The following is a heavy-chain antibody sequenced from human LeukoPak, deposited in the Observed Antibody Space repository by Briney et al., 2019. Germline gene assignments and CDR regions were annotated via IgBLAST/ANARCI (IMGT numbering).Heavy chain of an antibody. J-gene: IGHJ4*02. CDR3: AKSGYSYEGEYYFDY. V-gene: IGHV3-9*03. D-gene: IGHD5-18*01. CDR2: ISWNSGSI. Sequence: PGGSQRLSCAASGFTFDDYAMHWVRQAPGKGLDWVSGISWNSGSIGYADSVKGRFTISRDNAKNSLYLQMNSLRAEDMALYYCAKSGYSYEGEYYFDYWGQGTLVTVSS. CDR1: GFTFDDYA.